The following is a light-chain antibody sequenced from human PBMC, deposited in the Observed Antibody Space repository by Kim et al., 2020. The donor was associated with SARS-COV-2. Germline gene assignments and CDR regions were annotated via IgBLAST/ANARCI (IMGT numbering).Light chain of an antibody. CDR1: SGHSSYI. J-gene: IGLJ3*02. Sequence: QLVLTQSSSASASLGSSVKLTCTLSSGHSSYIIAWHQQQPGKAPRYLMKLEGSGSYNKGSGVPDRFSGSSSGADRYLTISNLQSEDEADYYCETRGVFGGGTQLTVL. CDR2: LEGSGSY. V-gene: IGLV4-60*03. CDR3: ETRGV.